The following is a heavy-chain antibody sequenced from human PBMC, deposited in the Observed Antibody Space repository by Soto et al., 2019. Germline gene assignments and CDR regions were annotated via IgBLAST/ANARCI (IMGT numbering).Heavy chain of an antibody. D-gene: IGHD3-9*01. Sequence: ASVKVSCKASGGTFSNYVISWVRQVPGQGLEWMGRIIPMFDSTNYAENFQGRVTMTADESTGTAYMELTGLRSEDTAVYYCARAMGDILTGYFYFDYWGQGTLVTVSS. J-gene: IGHJ4*01. V-gene: IGHV1-69*13. CDR2: IIPMFDST. CDR3: ARAMGDILTGYFYFDY. CDR1: GGTFSNYV.